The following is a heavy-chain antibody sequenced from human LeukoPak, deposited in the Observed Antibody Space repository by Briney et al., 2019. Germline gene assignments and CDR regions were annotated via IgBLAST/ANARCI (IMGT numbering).Heavy chain of an antibody. V-gene: IGHV4-59*01. CDR1: NGSISTYY. CDR3: ATLGAARPQIYFDY. CDR2: IYYSGNT. Sequence: SETLSLTCSVSNGSISTYYWSWIRQSPGKGLEWIGYIYYSGNTNYNPSLQSRVTISLDTSKNQFSLKLSSVTAADTAVYYCATLGAARPQIYFDYWGQGTLVTVSS. J-gene: IGHJ4*02. D-gene: IGHD6-6*01.